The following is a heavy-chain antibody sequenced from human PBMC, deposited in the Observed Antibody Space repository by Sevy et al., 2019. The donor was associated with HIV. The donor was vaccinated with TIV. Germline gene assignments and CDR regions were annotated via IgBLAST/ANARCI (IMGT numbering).Heavy chain of an antibody. Sequence: GGSLRLSCAASGFNIRAHWMLWVRQAPEKGLEWVANINEDGSTKYYLDSVKGRFTISRDNAENSAFLQMNSLRVEDTAVYYCVRALLKADSLWGQGTLVTVSS. V-gene: IGHV3-7*01. J-gene: IGHJ4*02. CDR3: VRALLKADSL. CDR1: GFNIRAHW. CDR2: INEDGSTK. D-gene: IGHD1-26*01.